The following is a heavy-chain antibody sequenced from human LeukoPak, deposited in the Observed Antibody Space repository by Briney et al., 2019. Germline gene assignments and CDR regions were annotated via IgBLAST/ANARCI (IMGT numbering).Heavy chain of an antibody. D-gene: IGHD3-22*01. CDR2: IKSDGST. Sequence: GGSLRLSCAASGFTFSSYWMHWVRQAPGKGLVWVSRIKSDGSTRYADSVKGRFTISRDNAKNTISLQMNSLRAEDTGVYYCARAPSEIGGYYPEYFRHWGQGTLVTVSP. CDR1: GFTFSSYW. V-gene: IGHV3-74*01. CDR3: ARAPSEIGGYYPEYFRH. J-gene: IGHJ1*01.